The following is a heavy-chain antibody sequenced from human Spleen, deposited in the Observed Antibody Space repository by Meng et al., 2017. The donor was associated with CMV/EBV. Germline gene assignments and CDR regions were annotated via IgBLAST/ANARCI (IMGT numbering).Heavy chain of an antibody. CDR1: GFIFSTYN. CDR2: ISSSSRYI. CDR3: ARDRLSPYYDFWSGSYATIHGVDV. D-gene: IGHD3-3*01. J-gene: IGHJ6*02. V-gene: IGHV3-21*01. Sequence: GGSLRLSCEASGFIFSTYNMNWVRQAPGKGLEWVSSISSSSRYIYYADSVKGRFIISRDNTKKTLYLQMNTLRAEDTAVYYCARDRLSPYYDFWSGSYATIHGVDVWGQGTTVTVSS.